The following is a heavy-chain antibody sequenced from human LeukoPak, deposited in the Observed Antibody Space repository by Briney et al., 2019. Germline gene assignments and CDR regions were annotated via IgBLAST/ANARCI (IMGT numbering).Heavy chain of an antibody. J-gene: IGHJ4*02. Sequence: ASVKVSCKVSGYTFTGYYMHWVRQAPGQGLEWVGRINPNSGGTNYAQKFQGRVTMTRDTSISTAYMELSRLRSDDTAVYYCARAEGYCSSTSCYEPFDYWGQGTLVTVSS. CDR2: INPNSGGT. D-gene: IGHD2-2*01. CDR1: GYTFTGYY. V-gene: IGHV1-2*06. CDR3: ARAEGYCSSTSCYEPFDY.